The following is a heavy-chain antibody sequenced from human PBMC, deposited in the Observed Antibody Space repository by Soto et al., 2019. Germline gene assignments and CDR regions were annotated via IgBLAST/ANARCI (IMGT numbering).Heavy chain of an antibody. J-gene: IGHJ5*01. CDR2: FFSGTT. D-gene: IGHD3-16*01. Sequence: SEPLSLPCTVSGASVSSRSSYWAWIRQAPGKGLEWIGTFFSGTTFSNPSLRSRVTISLDTSKNQASLKLRSVAAPDTAIYYCATTRGLAVGGSFDSWGQGTLVTVSS. V-gene: IGHV4-39*01. CDR3: ATTRGLAVGGSFDS. CDR1: GASVSSRSSY.